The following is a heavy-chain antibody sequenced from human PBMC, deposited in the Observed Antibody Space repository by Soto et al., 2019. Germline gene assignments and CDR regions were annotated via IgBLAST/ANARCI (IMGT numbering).Heavy chain of an antibody. CDR1: GGSINSGGYY. D-gene: IGHD2-15*01. CDR2: IHYRGAT. Sequence: QVQLQESGPVLVQPSETLSLTCNVSGGSINSGGYYWGWIRQPPGKGLEWIGYIHYRGATSYNPSLKSRGSISLDTSGHYFSLKLTSVTAADTAVYYCARCRDAFGFDSWGQGTLVTVSS. V-gene: IGHV4-31*03. CDR3: ARCRDAFGFDS. J-gene: IGHJ4*02.